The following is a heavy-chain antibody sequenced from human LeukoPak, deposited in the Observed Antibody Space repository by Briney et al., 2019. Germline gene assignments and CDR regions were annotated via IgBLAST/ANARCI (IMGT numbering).Heavy chain of an antibody. CDR1: GYTFTSYD. Sequence: GASVKVSCKASGYTFTSYDINWVRQATGQGLEWMGWMNPNSGNTGYAQKFQGRVTMTRNTSISTAYMELSSLRSEDTAVYYCARVWPCANGVCPDVFEYWGQGTLVTVSS. D-gene: IGHD2-8*01. CDR3: ARVWPCANGVCPDVFEY. J-gene: IGHJ4*02. V-gene: IGHV1-8*01. CDR2: MNPNSGNT.